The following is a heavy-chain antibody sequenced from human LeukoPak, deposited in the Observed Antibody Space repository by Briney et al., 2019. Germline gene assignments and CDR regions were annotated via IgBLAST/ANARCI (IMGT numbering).Heavy chain of an antibody. CDR1: GGSISSYY. J-gene: IGHJ6*02. CDR3: ARDQYSSIGYYYYGMDV. V-gene: IGHV4-59*01. D-gene: IGHD6-19*01. CDR2: IYYSGST. Sequence: SETLSLTCTVSGGSISSYYWNWIRQPPGKGLEWIGYIYYSGSTNYIPSLKSRVTISVDTSKSQFSLKLSSVTAADTAVYYCARDQYSSIGYYYYGMDVWGQGTTVTVSS.